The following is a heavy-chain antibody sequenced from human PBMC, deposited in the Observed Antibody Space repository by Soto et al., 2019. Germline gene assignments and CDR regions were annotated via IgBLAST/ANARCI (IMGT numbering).Heavy chain of an antibody. Sequence: QVQLQQWGAGLLKPSETLSLTCAVYGGSFRGYYWSWIRQPPGKGLEWIGEISHSGTTNYNPSLKSRVNVSVDTSKNQVSLKLSSVTSAATAVYYCARLRVLGVSSPIDSWGRGTLVTVSS. CDR2: ISHSGTT. CDR3: ARLRVLGVSSPIDS. V-gene: IGHV4-34*01. CDR1: GGSFRGYY. J-gene: IGHJ4*02. D-gene: IGHD3-10*01.